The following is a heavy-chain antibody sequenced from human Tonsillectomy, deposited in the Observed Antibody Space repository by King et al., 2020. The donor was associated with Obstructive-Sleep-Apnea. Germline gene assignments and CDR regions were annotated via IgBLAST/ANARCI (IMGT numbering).Heavy chain of an antibody. D-gene: IGHD3-22*01. Sequence: VQLVESGGGLVQPGGSLNLSFQAPGFTSVASVFHWFGQPSGKGRGWLGGIGGRAKSSAPQYAPSVNGRFTISRDDSQNTAYLQMNSLKTEDTAVYYCTRINYYDSSGFRNWFDPWGQGTLVTVSS. CDR3: TRINYYDSSGFRNWFDP. J-gene: IGHJ5*02. V-gene: IGHV3-73*01. CDR1: GFTSVASV. CDR2: IGGRAKSSAP.